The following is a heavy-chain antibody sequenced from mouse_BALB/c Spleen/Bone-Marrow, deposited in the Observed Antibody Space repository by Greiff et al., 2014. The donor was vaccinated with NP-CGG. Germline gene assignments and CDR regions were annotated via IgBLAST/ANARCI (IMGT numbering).Heavy chain of an antibody. CDR2: ISNGGGST. CDR1: GFTFSSYT. CDR3: ARHGYYGSRAMDY. V-gene: IGHV5-12-2*01. D-gene: IGHD1-1*01. Sequence: EVKLVESGGGLVQPGGSLKLSCAASGFTFSSYTMSWVRQTPEKRLEWVAYISNGGGSTYYPDTVKGRFTISRDNAKNTLYLQMSGLKSEDTAMYYCARHGYYGSRAMDYWGQGTSVTVSS. J-gene: IGHJ4*01.